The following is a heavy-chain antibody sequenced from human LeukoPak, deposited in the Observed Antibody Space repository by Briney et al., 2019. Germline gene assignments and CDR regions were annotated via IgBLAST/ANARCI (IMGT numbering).Heavy chain of an antibody. CDR3: ARTDNCIPGHWFDS. J-gene: IGHJ5*01. V-gene: IGHV4-34*01. Sequence: SQTLSLTCDVYAGSFSGYYWSWIRQPPGKGMEWIGEINQSGITNYNPSLKSRVTISVDTSKNQFSLKLSSVTAEDTAVYYCARTDNCIPGHWFDSWGQGTLVTVSS. CDR2: INQSGIT. CDR1: AGSFSGYY. D-gene: IGHD5-24*01.